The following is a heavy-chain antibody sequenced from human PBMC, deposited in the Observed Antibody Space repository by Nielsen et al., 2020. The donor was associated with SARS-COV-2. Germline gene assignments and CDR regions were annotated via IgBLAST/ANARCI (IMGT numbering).Heavy chain of an antibody. CDR2: IKTSGGST. CDR1: GFTFSDYA. D-gene: IGHD5-12*01. CDR3: ARRGYSGYNDY. Sequence: GGSLRLSCAASGFTFSDYAMAWVRQAPGKGLEWVSVIKTSGGSTYYADSVKGRCTTSRDNSKNTLYLQMNSLRAEDTALYYCARRGYSGYNDYWGQGTLVTVSS. V-gene: IGHV3-23*01. J-gene: IGHJ4*02.